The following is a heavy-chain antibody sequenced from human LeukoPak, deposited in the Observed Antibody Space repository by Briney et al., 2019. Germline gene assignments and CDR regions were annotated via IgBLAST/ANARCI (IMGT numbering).Heavy chain of an antibody. V-gene: IGHV3-30-3*01. Sequence: GGSLRLSCAASGFTFSRYWMSWVRQAPGKGLEWVAVISYDSNTKHYADSVKGRFTISRDNSKNTLYLQMNSLRAEDTAVYYCARSDGLQKFDCWGQGTLVTVSS. CDR3: ARSDGLQKFDC. CDR1: GFTFSRYW. CDR2: ISYDSNTK. D-gene: IGHD4-11*01. J-gene: IGHJ4*02.